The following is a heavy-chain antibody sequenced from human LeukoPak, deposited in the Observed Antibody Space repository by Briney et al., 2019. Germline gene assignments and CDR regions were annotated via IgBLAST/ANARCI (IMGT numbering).Heavy chain of an antibody. CDR2: ISAYNGHT. D-gene: IGHD5-12*01. J-gene: IGHJ4*02. V-gene: IGHV1-18*01. CDR3: ARGGYSGLDY. CDR1: GYTFTIYG. Sequence: GASVKVSCKASGYTFTIYGLTWVRQAPGQGLEWMGWISAYNGHTKYPQKLQGRVTMTTDTSTSTAYMELRSLRSDDTAVYYCARGGYSGLDYWGQGTLVTVSS.